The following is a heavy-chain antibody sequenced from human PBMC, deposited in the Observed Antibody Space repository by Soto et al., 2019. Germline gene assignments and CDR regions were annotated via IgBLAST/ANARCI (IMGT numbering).Heavy chain of an antibody. CDR3: ATARGYCSSTSCPGAFDI. CDR1: GFTFSSYA. CDR2: ISGSGGST. Sequence: HPGGSLRLSCAASGFTFSSYAMSWVRQAPGKGLEWVSAISGSGGSTYYADSVKGRFTISRDNSKNTLYLQMNSLRAEDTAVYYCATARGYCSSTSCPGAFDIWGQGTMVTVSS. D-gene: IGHD2-2*01. V-gene: IGHV3-23*01. J-gene: IGHJ3*02.